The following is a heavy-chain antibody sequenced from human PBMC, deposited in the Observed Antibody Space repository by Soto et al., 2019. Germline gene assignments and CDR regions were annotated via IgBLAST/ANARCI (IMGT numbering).Heavy chain of an antibody. CDR3: PGGQGSLIPYYFDS. J-gene: IGHJ4*02. V-gene: IGHV1-18*04. D-gene: IGHD2-2*01. CDR1: EHTFTNYG. Sequence: QVQLVQSGAEVKKPGASVRVSCKASEHTFTNYGINWVRLAPGQGLEWMGWINTYSGNTIYAQKFQDRLTITTDTSTNTASMELRSLTSDDTAVFYCPGGQGSLIPYYFDSWGQGTLVTVSS. CDR2: INTYSGNT.